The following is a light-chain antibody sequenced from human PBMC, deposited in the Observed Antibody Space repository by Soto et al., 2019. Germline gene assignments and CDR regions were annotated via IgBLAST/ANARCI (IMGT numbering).Light chain of an antibody. Sequence: DIQMTQSPSTLSASVGDRVTITCRASQSISSWLAWYQQKPGKAPKLLIYDASSLESGVPSRFSGSGSGTEFTLTISGLQPDDFATYYCQQYNSYAGTFGQGKKVEIK. V-gene: IGKV1-5*01. CDR2: DAS. J-gene: IGKJ1*01. CDR3: QQYNSYAGT. CDR1: QSISSW.